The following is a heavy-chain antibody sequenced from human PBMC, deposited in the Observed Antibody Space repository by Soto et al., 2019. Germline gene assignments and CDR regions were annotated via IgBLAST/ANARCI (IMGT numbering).Heavy chain of an antibody. J-gene: IGHJ5*02. Sequence: QVQLVQSGAEVKKPGASVKVSCKASGYTFTSYGISWVRQAPGQGHEWMGWISAYNGNTNYAQKLQGGVTMTTDTSTSKAYMELRSLRSDDTAVYYCARRRGGSTSCCWFDPWGQGTLVTVSS. V-gene: IGHV1-18*01. D-gene: IGHD2-2*01. CDR2: ISAYNGNT. CDR1: GYTFTSYG. CDR3: ARRRGGSTSCCWFDP.